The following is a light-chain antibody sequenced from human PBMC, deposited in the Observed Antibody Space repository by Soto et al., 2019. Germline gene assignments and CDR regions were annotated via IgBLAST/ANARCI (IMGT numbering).Light chain of an antibody. CDR1: SSDVGSYNY. CDR3: TSYTSSSTSV. CDR2: EVN. J-gene: IGLJ1*01. Sequence: QSALTQPASVSGSPGQSITISCTGTSSDVGSYNYVSWFQHHPGKAPKLIIYEVNKRPSGISDRFSGSKSGNTASLTISGLQAEDEADYYCTSYTSSSTSVFGTGTKDTVL. V-gene: IGLV2-14*02.